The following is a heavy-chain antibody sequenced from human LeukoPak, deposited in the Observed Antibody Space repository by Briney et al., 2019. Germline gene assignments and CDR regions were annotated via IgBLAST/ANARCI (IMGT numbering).Heavy chain of an antibody. CDR2: IYHGGST. J-gene: IGHJ3*02. D-gene: IGHD5-24*01. Sequence: SETLSLTCTVSGYSISSGYYWGWIRQPPGKGLEWIGSIYHGGSTYYNPSLKSRVTISVDTSKNQFSLKLSSVTAADTAVYYCARDKVWQRWLQLHAFDIWGQGTMVTVSS. CDR3: ARDKVWQRWLQLHAFDI. V-gene: IGHV4-38-2*02. CDR1: GYSISSGYY.